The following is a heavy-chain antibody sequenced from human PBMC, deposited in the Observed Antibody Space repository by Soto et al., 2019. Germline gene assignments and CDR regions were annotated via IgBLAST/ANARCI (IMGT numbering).Heavy chain of an antibody. D-gene: IGHD6-6*01. CDR1: GGTFSSYA. V-gene: IGHV1-69*13. CDR2: IIPIFGTA. Sequence: SVKVSCKTSGGTFSSYAIRWVRQAPGQGLEWMGGIIPIFGTANYAQKFQGRVTITADESTSTAYLELSSLRSEETAVYYCARDNSDRSSSRYYYYYYGMDVWGQGTTVTVSS. CDR3: ARDNSDRSSSRYYYYYYGMDV. J-gene: IGHJ6*02.